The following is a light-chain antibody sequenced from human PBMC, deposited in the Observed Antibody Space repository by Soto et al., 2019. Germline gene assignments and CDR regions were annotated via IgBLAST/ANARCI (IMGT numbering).Light chain of an antibody. CDR1: QTVNAW. Sequence: DIPMTQSPSTLSASLGDRVTITCRASQTVNAWLAWYQHKPGNAPKPLIYDASILESGVPARFSGSGSGTEFILTISSLQPDDVGTYYCQQYNTHSGTFGQGTKVEIK. J-gene: IGKJ1*01. V-gene: IGKV1-5*01. CDR2: DAS. CDR3: QQYNTHSGT.